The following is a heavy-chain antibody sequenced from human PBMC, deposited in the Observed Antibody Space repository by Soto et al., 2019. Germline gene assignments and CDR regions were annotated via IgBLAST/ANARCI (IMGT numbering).Heavy chain of an antibody. Sequence: VQLLESGGGLVQPGGSLRLSCAASGFTFSSYAMSWVRQAPGKGLEWVSAISGSGGSTYYADSVKGRFTISRDNSKNTLYLQMNSLRAEDTAVYYCAKDTPSGSSGRRYNWFDPWGQGTLVTVSS. CDR3: AKDTPSGSSGRRYNWFDP. CDR2: ISGSGGST. D-gene: IGHD6-19*01. J-gene: IGHJ5*02. V-gene: IGHV3-23*01. CDR1: GFTFSSYA.